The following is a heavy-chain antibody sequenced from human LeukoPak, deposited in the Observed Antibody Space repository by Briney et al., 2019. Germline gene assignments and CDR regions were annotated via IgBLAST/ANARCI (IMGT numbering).Heavy chain of an antibody. CDR1: GFTFSNYN. J-gene: IGHJ4*02. V-gene: IGHV3-48*02. CDR3: ARDVHFDY. Sequence: GRSLRLSCAASGFTFSNYNMNWVRQAPGKGLEWVSYISSGSITIYYADSVKGRFTISRDNAKNSLYLQTNSLRDEDTAVYYCARDVHFDYWGQGTLVTVSS. CDR2: ISSGSITI.